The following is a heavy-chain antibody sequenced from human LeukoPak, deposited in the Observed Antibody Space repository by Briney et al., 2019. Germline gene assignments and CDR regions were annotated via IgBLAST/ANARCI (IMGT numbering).Heavy chain of an antibody. CDR1: GYTFTSYD. J-gene: IGHJ4*02. Sequence: GASVKVSCKASGYTFTSYDINWVRQATGQGLEWMGWINPNSGNTGYAQKFQDRVTMTRNTSISTAYMELSSLRSEDTAVYYCARKDITGTAHDYWGQGTLVTVSS. CDR2: INPNSGNT. D-gene: IGHD1-20*01. CDR3: ARKDITGTAHDY. V-gene: IGHV1-8*01.